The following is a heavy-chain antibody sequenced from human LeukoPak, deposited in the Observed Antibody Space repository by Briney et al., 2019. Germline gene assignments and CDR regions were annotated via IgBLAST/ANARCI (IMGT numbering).Heavy chain of an antibody. CDR3: ARGPNSNWSGLDF. Sequence: GGSLTLSCTASGFSFSGHWMHWPRQLPGKALVWVSRISPTGSTTSYAHSVKGRFTVSRDNAKNTLYLQVNNLRAEYTTVYYCARGPNSNWSGLDFWGQGTLLTVSS. CDR2: ISPTGSTT. D-gene: IGHD6-6*01. J-gene: IGHJ4*02. V-gene: IGHV3-74*01. CDR1: GFSFSGHW.